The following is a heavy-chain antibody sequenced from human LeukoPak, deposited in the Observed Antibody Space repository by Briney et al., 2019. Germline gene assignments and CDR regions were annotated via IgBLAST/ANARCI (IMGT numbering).Heavy chain of an antibody. CDR3: ARDGGYFDY. J-gene: IGHJ4*02. CDR2: ISPYNGNT. V-gene: IGHV1-18*01. Sequence: ASVKVSCKTSGYTFSNFGINWVRQAPGQGLEWMGWISPYNGNTNYAQRFQGRVTMTTDTSTSTAYMELRSLRFDDTAVYYCARDGGYFDYWGRGTLVTVSS. CDR1: GYTFSNFG.